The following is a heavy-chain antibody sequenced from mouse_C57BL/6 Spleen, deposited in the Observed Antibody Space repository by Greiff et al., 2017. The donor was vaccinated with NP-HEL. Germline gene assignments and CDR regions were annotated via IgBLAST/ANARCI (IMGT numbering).Heavy chain of an antibody. D-gene: IGHD1-1*01. CDR1: GYTFTSYW. CDR2: IDPSDSYT. CDR3: ARPLYYYGSKDAMDY. J-gene: IGHJ4*01. Sequence: QVQLQQPGAELVKPGASVKLSCKASGYTFTSYWMQWVKQRPGQGLEWIGEIDPSDSYTNYNQKFKGKATLTVDTSSSTAYMQISSLTSEDSAVYYCARPLYYYGSKDAMDYWGQGTSVTVSS. V-gene: IGHV1-50*01.